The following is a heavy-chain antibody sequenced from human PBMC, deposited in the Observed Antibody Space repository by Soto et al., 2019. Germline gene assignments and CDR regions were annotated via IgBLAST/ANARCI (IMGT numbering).Heavy chain of an antibody. CDR2: INPNSGGT. CDR3: ARGSKDIVVVVAGYYFDY. D-gene: IGHD2-15*01. Sequence: QVPLVQSGAEVKKPGASVKVSCKASGYTFTGYYMHWVRQAPGQGLEWMGWINPNSGGTNYAQKFQGRVTMTRDTSISTAYMELSRLRSDDTAVYYCARGSKDIVVVVAGYYFDYWGQGTLVTVSS. J-gene: IGHJ4*02. V-gene: IGHV1-2*02. CDR1: GYTFTGYY.